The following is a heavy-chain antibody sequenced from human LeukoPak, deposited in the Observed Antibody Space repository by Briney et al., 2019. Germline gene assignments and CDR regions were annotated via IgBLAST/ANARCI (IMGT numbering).Heavy chain of an antibody. CDR1: GYTFTGYY. CDR2: INPNSGGT. J-gene: IGHJ6*02. Sequence: ASVKVSCKASGYTFTGYYMHWVRQAPGQGLEWMGWINPNSGGTNYAQKFQGRVTMTRDTSISTVYMELSRLRSDDTAVYYCARDQLVRGVIIKSHYGMDVWGQGTTVTVSS. V-gene: IGHV1-2*02. D-gene: IGHD3-10*01. CDR3: ARDQLVRGVIIKSHYGMDV.